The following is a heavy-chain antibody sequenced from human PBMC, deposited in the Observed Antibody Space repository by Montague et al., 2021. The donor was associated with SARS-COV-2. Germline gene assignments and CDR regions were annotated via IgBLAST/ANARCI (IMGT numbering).Heavy chain of an antibody. V-gene: IGHV4-61*09. D-gene: IGHD1-26*01. J-gene: IGHJ6*02. CDR1: GGSISSGNYY. Sequence: TLSLTCTVSGGSISSGNYYWSWIRQPAGKGLERIGHIYTSGSTNYNPSLKSRVTTSVHTSNNQFSLKLSSVTAADTAVYYCARESGSPTYYFYYGVDVWGQGTTVTVSS. CDR2: IYTSGST. CDR3: ARESGSPTYYFYYGVDV.